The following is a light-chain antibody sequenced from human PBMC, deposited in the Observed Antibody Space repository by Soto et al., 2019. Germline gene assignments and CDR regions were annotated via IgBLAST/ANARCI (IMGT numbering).Light chain of an antibody. Sequence: EIVMTQSPATLSVSPGERATLSCSASQSVSSNFAWYQQKPGQAPRLLIYGASTRATGIPARFSGSGAGTEFTLNISSMQSEDFAAYSCQQENNWPPLTFGGGTKVEIK. CDR1: QSVSSN. CDR3: QQENNWPPLT. V-gene: IGKV3-15*01. CDR2: GAS. J-gene: IGKJ4*01.